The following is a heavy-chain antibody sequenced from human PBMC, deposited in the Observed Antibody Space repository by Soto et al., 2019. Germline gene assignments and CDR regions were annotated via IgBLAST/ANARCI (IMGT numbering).Heavy chain of an antibody. D-gene: IGHD2-15*01. CDR3: ARALPLGYCSGGSCSGWFDP. CDR1: GGSISSYY. CDR2: IYYSGST. Sequence: ETLSLTCTVSGGSISSYYWSWIRQPPGKGLEWIGYIYYSGSTNYNPSLKSRVTISVDTSKNQFSLKLSSVTAADSAVYYCARALPLGYCSGGSCSGWFDPWGQGTLVTVSS. V-gene: IGHV4-59*01. J-gene: IGHJ5*02.